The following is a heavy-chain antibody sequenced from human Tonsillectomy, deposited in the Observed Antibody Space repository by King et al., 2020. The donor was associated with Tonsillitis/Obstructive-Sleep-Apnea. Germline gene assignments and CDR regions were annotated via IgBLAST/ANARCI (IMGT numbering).Heavy chain of an antibody. D-gene: IGHD3-10*01. V-gene: IGHV3-30*04. Sequence: LVESGGGVVQPGRSLRLSCAASGFTFSDYPMHWVRQAPGKGLEWVAVTSFDGRNRYYADSVKGRFTISRDNSKSTLHLQMSSLRTEDTAVYYCVVGADGFDLWGQGTTVTVSS. CDR1: GFTFSDYP. CDR3: VVGADGFDL. CDR2: TSFDGRNR. J-gene: IGHJ3*01.